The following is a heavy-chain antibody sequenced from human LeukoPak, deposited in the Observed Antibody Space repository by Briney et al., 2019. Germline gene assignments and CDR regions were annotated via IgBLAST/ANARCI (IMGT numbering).Heavy chain of an antibody. CDR2: FYYSGST. CDR3: ARVAFPTAMVFDY. V-gene: IGHV4-31*01. D-gene: IGHD5-18*01. Sequence: SETLSLTCTVSGGSISSGGYYWSWIRQHPGKGLEWIGYFYYSGSTYYNPSLKSLVTISVDTSKNQFSLKLSSVTAADTAVYYCARVAFPTAMVFDYWGQGTLVTVSS. J-gene: IGHJ4*02. CDR1: GGSISSGGYY.